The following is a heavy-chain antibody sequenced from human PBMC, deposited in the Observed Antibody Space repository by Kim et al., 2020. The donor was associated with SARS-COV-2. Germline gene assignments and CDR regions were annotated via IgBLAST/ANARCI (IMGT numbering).Heavy chain of an antibody. J-gene: IGHJ3*02. V-gene: IGHV3-11*01. D-gene: IGHD6-13*01. Sequence: DAEEGRITISRDNAKTSLYLQMNSLRAEDTAVYYCARGHIAAAGSDAFDIWGQGTMVTVSS. CDR3: ARGHIAAAGSDAFDI.